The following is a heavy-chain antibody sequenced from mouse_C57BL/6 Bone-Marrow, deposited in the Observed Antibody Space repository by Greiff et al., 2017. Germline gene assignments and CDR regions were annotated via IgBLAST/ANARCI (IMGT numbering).Heavy chain of an antibody. CDR3: ARRGWLLRSYYYAMDY. CDR2: IWWDDDK. J-gene: IGHJ4*01. V-gene: IGHV8-8*01. D-gene: IGHD2-3*01. CDR1: GFSLSTFGMG. Sequence: QVTLKVSGPGILQPSQTLSLTCSFSGFSLSTFGMGVGWIRQPSGEGLEWLAHIWWDDDKYYNPALQSRLTISTDTSKNQVFLKIANVHTADTATYYCARRGWLLRSYYYAMDYWGQGTSVTVSS.